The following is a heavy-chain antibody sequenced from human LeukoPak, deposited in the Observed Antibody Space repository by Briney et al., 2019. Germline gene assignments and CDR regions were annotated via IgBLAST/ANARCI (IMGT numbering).Heavy chain of an antibody. J-gene: IGHJ5*02. CDR3: ASPRPVCSGGSCYSDWFDP. V-gene: IGHV4-39*01. CDR2: IYYSGST. Sequence: ETQSLTCTVSGGSISSSSYYWGWVRQPPGKGLEWIRSIYYSGSTYYNPSLKSRVTISVDTSKNQFSLKLSSVTAADTAVYYCASPRPVCSGGSCYSDWFDPWGQGTLVTVSS. CDR1: GGSISSSSYY. D-gene: IGHD2-15*01.